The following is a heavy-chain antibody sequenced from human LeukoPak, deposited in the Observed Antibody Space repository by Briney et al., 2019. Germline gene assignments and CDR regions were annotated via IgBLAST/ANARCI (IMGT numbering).Heavy chain of an antibody. J-gene: IGHJ4*02. Sequence: SETLSLTCTVSGGSISSGSYYWSWIRQPAGKGLEWIGRIYTSGSTNYNPSLKSRVTISVDTSKNQFSLKLSSVTAADTAVYYCARHISIAARLANFDYWGQGTLVTVSS. V-gene: IGHV4-61*02. CDR2: IYTSGST. CDR3: ARHISIAARLANFDY. D-gene: IGHD6-6*01. CDR1: GGSISSGSYY.